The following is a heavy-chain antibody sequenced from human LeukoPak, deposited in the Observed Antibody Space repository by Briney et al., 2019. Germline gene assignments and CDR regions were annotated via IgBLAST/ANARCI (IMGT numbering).Heavy chain of an antibody. CDR1: GFTFSSYG. V-gene: IGHV3-30*18. CDR3: AKERGYGGNGPIDY. D-gene: IGHD4-23*01. CDR2: ISYDGSNK. Sequence: GGSLRLSCEASGFTFSSYGMHWVRQAPGKGLEWVAVISYDGSNKYYADSVKGRFTISRDNSKNTLYLQMNSLRAEDTAVYYCAKERGYGGNGPIDYWGQGTLVTVSS. J-gene: IGHJ4*02.